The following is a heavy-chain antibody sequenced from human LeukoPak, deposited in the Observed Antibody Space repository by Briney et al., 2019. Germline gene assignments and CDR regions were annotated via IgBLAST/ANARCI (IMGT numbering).Heavy chain of an antibody. CDR3: ARAGYYGDDAFDL. D-gene: IGHD2/OR15-2a*01. Sequence: GGSLRLSCVASGFIIGSYWMSWVRQAPGKGLEWVANIRQDGNEKYVDSVKGRLTISRDNAKNSLYLQMNNLTAADTAIYYCARAGYYGDDAFDLWGQGTRVTASS. CDR2: IRQDGNE. CDR1: GFIIGSYW. J-gene: IGHJ3*01. V-gene: IGHV3-7*01.